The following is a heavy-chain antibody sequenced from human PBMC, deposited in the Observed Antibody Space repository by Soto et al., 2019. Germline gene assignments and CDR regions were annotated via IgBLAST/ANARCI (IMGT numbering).Heavy chain of an antibody. CDR2: IIPLFGTA. V-gene: IGHV1-69*01. CDR1: GGTFSSYT. J-gene: IGHJ3*01. Sequence: QVQLVQSGSEVKKPGSSVKVSCKASGGTFSSYTISWVRQAPGQGLEWMGGIIPLFGTANYAQKFQGRVTITADESTRTAYMALSSMRSEDTAVYDCAGSEKTYCGGECYQGRRGNAFDFWGQGTMVTVSS. D-gene: IGHD2-21*01. CDR3: AGSEKTYCGGECYQGRRGNAFDF.